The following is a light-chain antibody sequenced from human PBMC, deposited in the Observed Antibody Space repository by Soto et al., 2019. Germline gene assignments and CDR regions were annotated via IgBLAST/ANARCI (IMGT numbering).Light chain of an antibody. V-gene: IGKV1-33*01. J-gene: IGKJ1*01. Sequence: DIQMTQSPSSLSASIGDRVTISCRASQDISNDLNWYQQKPGKAPKLLIYSASNLEIGVPSRFSGSGSGTDFFLTIRSLQPEDISTSFCQQYDYLPPWTFGQGTRVEIK. CDR1: QDISND. CDR3: QQYDYLPPWT. CDR2: SAS.